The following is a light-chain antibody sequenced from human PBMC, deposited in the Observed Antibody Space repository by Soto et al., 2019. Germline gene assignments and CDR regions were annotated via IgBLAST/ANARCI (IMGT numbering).Light chain of an antibody. CDR2: GNS. Sequence: QSVLTQPPSVSGAPGQRVTISCTGSRTNIGAGYDVHWYQHLPGTTPKLLIYGNSNRPSGVPDRFSGSKSGTSASLAITGLQAEDEADYYCQSYDSSLSHVFGTGTKLTVL. CDR3: QSYDSSLSHV. V-gene: IGLV1-40*01. J-gene: IGLJ1*01. CDR1: RTNIGAGYD.